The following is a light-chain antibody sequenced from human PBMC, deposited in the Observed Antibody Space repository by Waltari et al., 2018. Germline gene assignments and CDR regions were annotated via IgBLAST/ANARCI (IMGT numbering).Light chain of an antibody. CDR3: AAWDDSLDGVV. CDR1: SSNIGSNP. J-gene: IGLJ2*01. CDR2: SNN. Sequence: QSVLTQPPSASGTPGQRVTISCSGSSSNIGSNPVTWYQQLPGAAPKLLAYSNNQRPSGVPDRISGAKSGTSASLAISGLQSEDEADYYCAAWDDSLDGVVFGGGTKLTVL. V-gene: IGLV1-44*01.